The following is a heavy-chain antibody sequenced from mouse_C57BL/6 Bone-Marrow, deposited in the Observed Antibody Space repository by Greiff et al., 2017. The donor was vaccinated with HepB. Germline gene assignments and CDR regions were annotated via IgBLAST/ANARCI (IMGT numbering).Heavy chain of an antibody. CDR3: TDPWFAY. J-gene: IGHJ3*01. CDR2: IRLKSDNYAT. V-gene: IGHV6-3*01. CDR1: GFTFSNYW. Sequence: EVKVEESGGGLVQPGGSMKLSCVASGFTFSNYWMNWVRQSPEKGLEWVAQIRLKSDNYATHYAESVKGRFTISRDDSKSSVYLQMNNLRAEDTGIYYCTDPWFAYWGQGTLVTVSA.